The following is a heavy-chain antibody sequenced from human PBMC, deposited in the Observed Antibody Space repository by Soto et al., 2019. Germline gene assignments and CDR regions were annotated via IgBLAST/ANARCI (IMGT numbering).Heavy chain of an antibody. Sequence: GGSLRLSCTASGFTFGDYAMSWFRQAPGKGLEWVGFIRSKAYGGTTEYAASVKGRFTISRDDSKSIAYLQMNSLKTEDTAVYYCTSSGYNTGPNRFDPWGQGTLVTVSS. CDR1: GFTFGDYA. V-gene: IGHV3-49*03. J-gene: IGHJ5*02. CDR2: IRSKAYGGTT. D-gene: IGHD1-1*01. CDR3: TSSGYNTGPNRFDP.